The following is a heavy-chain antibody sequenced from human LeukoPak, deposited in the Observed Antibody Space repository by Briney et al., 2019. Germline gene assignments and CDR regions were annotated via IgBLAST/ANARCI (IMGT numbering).Heavy chain of an antibody. J-gene: IGHJ4*02. Sequence: PGGSLRLSCAVSGFTFSNYDMNWVRQAPGKGLEWVSAIDSGATNTYYADFVKGRFTISRDNSRNTLYLQMNSLRAEDTAVYFCAKDKSPYSGSYQDYWGQGTLVTVSS. CDR1: GFTFSNYD. CDR2: IDSGATNT. CDR3: AKDKSPYSGSYQDY. D-gene: IGHD1-26*01. V-gene: IGHV3-23*01.